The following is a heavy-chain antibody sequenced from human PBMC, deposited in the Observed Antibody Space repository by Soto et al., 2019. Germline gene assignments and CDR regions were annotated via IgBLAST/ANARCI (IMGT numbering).Heavy chain of an antibody. Sequence: SVKVSCKASGGTFSSYAISWVRQAPGQGLEWMGGIIPIFGTANYAQKFQGRVTITADKSTSTAYMELSSLRSEDTAVYYCARASWYYDSSGYYLTRYAFDIWGQGTMVTVS. CDR1: GGTFSSYA. CDR3: ARASWYYDSSGYYLTRYAFDI. V-gene: IGHV1-69*06. CDR2: IIPIFGTA. J-gene: IGHJ3*02. D-gene: IGHD3-22*01.